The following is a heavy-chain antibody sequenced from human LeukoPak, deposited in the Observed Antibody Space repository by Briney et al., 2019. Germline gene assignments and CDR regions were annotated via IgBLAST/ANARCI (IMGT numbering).Heavy chain of an antibody. Sequence: GGSLRLSCAASGLTVSSNYMSWVRQAPGKGLEWVSVIYSGGSTYYADSVKGRFTIPRDNSKNTLYLQMNSLRAEDTAVYYCARGTKYYYYGMDVWGQGTTVTVSS. V-gene: IGHV3-53*01. CDR1: GLTVSSNY. CDR3: ARGTKYYYYGMDV. J-gene: IGHJ6*02. CDR2: IYSGGST.